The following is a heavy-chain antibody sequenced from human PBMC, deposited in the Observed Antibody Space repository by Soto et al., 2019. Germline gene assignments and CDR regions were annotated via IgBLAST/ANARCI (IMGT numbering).Heavy chain of an antibody. V-gene: IGHV3-30-3*01. Sequence: GGSLRLSCAASGFTFSSCAMHWVRQAPGKGLEWVAVISYDGSNKYYADSVKGRFTISRDNSKNTLYLQMNSLRAEDTAVDYCARGDTSSSWYVEGSDWRTRKIYYYYGMDVWGQGTTVTVSS. CDR2: ISYDGSNK. D-gene: IGHD6-13*01. CDR3: ARGDTSSSWYVEGSDWRTRKIYYYYGMDV. CDR1: GFTFSSCA. J-gene: IGHJ6*02.